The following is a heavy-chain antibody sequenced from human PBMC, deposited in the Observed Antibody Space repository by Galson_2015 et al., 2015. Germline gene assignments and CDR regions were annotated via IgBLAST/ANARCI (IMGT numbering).Heavy chain of an antibody. CDR3: ASHPNYSDMLPGYRYGMDV. J-gene: IGHJ6*02. CDR1: GFTFSSYR. V-gene: IGHV3-21*01. D-gene: IGHD3-9*01. CDR2: ISSSSSYI. Sequence: SLRLSCAASGFTFSSYRMNWVRQAPGKGLEWVSSISSSSSYIYYADSVKGRFTISRDNAKNSLYLQMNSLRAEDTAVYYCASHPNYSDMLPGYRYGMDVWSQGTTVTVSS.